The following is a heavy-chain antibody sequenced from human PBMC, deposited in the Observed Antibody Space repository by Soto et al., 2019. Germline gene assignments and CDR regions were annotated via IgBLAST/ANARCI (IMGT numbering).Heavy chain of an antibody. CDR3: AHAYGGRSLY. Sequence: QITLKESGPTLVKPTQTLTLTCTFSGFSLTTDRVGVGWIRQPPGEALEWLAVIYWDDSKTYRPSLERRLTIAKDTSKIRVALTRTYMDSLDTATYYCAHAYGGRSLYWGQGTLVTVSS. D-gene: IGHD1-26*01. J-gene: IGHJ4*02. V-gene: IGHV2-5*02. CDR2: IYWDDSK. CDR1: GFSLTTDRVG.